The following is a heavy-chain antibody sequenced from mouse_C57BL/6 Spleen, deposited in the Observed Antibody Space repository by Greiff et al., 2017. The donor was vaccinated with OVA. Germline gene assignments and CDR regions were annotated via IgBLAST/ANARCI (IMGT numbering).Heavy chain of an antibody. CDR1: GYTFTSYG. CDR2: IYPRSGNT. V-gene: IGHV1-81*01. CDR3: ASGGFYYGNSYAMDY. J-gene: IGHJ4*01. Sequence: QVQLQQSGAELARPGASVKLSCKASGYTFTSYGISWVKQRTGQGLEWIGEIYPRSGNTYYNEKFKGKATLTADKSSSTAYMELRSLTSEDSAVYVCASGGFYYGNSYAMDYWGQGTSVTVSS. D-gene: IGHD2-1*01.